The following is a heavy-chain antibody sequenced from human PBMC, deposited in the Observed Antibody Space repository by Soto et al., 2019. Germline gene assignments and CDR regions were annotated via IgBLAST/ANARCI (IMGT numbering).Heavy chain of an antibody. D-gene: IGHD3-9*01. J-gene: IGHJ3*02. Sequence: SETLSLTCTVSGGSVSSGSYYWSWIRQPPGKGLEWIGYIYYSGSTNYNPSLKSRVTISVDTSKNQFSLKLSSVTAADTAVYYCARANFAWFQGAFDIWGQGTMVTVSS. V-gene: IGHV4-61*01. CDR3: ARANFAWFQGAFDI. CDR1: GGSVSSGSYY. CDR2: IYYSGST.